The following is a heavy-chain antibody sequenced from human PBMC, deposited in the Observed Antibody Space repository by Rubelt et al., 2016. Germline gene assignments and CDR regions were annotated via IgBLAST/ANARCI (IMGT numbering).Heavy chain of an antibody. V-gene: IGHV4-31*03. CDR1: GGSIDSGDHF. Sequence: QVQLQESGPGLVKASQTLSLTCTVSGGSIDSGDHFWSWMRQHPGKGLEWIGYIYPSGRTNYSPSLRRRVSLSVDTSKNQFSLKLSSVTAAATAVDYCARLTRDYSDDKIIAGGGNWFDPWGQGTLVTVAS. CDR2: IYPSGRT. J-gene: IGHJ5*02. CDR3: ARLTRDYSDDKIIAGGGNWFDP. D-gene: IGHD1-14*01.